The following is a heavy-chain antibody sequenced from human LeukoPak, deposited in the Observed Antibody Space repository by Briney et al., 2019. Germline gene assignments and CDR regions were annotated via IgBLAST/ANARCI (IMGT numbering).Heavy chain of an antibody. Sequence: ASVKVSCKASGYTFTSYGISWVRQAPGQGLEWMGWISTYNGNTNYAQKLQGRVTMTTDTTTSTAYMELSRLRSDDTAVYYCARDDYGVFDAFDIWGQGTMVTVSS. CDR2: ISTYNGNT. J-gene: IGHJ3*02. CDR1: GYTFTSYG. D-gene: IGHD4-17*01. CDR3: ARDDYGVFDAFDI. V-gene: IGHV1-18*01.